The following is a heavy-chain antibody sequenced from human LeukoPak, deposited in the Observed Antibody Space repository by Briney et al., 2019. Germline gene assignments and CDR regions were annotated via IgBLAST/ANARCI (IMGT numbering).Heavy chain of an antibody. V-gene: IGHV3-23*01. Sequence: PGGSLRLSCAASGFTFSSYAMSWVRQAPGKGLEWVSAISGSGTNTYCADSVKGRFTISRDNSKNTLYLQMNSLRAEDTAVYYCARAQDFDYWGQGTLVTVSS. CDR3: ARAQDFDY. J-gene: IGHJ4*02. CDR1: GFTFSSYA. CDR2: ISGSGTNT.